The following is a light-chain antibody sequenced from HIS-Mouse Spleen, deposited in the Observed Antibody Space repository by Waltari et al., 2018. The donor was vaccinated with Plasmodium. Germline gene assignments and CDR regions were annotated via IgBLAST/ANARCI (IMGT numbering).Light chain of an antibody. CDR2: KDS. J-gene: IGLJ2*01. V-gene: IGLV3-27*01. Sequence: SYELTQPSSVSVSPGQTARITCSGAVLEKNSARWFQQKPGQAPVLVIYKDSERPSGIPERFSGSSSGTTVTLTISGAQVEDEADYYCYSAADNNLVFGGGTKLTVL. CDR1: VLEKNS. CDR3: YSAADNNLV.